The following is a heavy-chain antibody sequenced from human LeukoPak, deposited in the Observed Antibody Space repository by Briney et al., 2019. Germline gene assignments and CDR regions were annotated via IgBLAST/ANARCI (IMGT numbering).Heavy chain of an antibody. V-gene: IGHV4-30-4*08. CDR3: ARAFPFDDYGDPDAFDV. Sequence: SQTLSLTCTVSGVSMSSGAFYWSWIRQHPGKGLEWIGNIYYSGSTYYNPSLKSRVTISVDRSKNQFSLKLTSVTAADTAVYYCARAFPFDDYGDPDAFDVWGQGTMVTVSS. CDR2: IYYSGST. J-gene: IGHJ3*01. CDR1: GVSMSSGAFY. D-gene: IGHD4-17*01.